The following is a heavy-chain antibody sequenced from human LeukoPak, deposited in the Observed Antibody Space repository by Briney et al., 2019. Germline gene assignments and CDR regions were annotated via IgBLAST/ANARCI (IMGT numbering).Heavy chain of an antibody. J-gene: IGHJ5*02. Sequence: GGSLRLSCAASGFTFSSYSMNWVRQAPGKGLEWVSYISSSSSTIYYADSVKGRFTISRDNAKNSLYLQMNSLRAEDTAVYYCARVGSSWYFWFDPWGQGTLVTVSS. D-gene: IGHD6-13*01. CDR3: ARVGSSWYFWFDP. CDR2: ISSSSSTI. V-gene: IGHV3-48*04. CDR1: GFTFSSYS.